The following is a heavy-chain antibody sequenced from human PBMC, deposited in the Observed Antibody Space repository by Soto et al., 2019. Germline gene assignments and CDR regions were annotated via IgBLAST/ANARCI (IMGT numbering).Heavy chain of an antibody. J-gene: IGHJ3*02. Sequence: PSETLSLTCAVSGGSISSGGYSWSWIRQPPGKGLEWIGYIYHSGSTNYNPSLKSRVTISVDRSKNQFSLKLSSVTAADTAVYYCARSCSSTSCYTAIDAFDIWGQGTMVTVSS. CDR2: IYHSGST. CDR3: ARSCSSTSCYTAIDAFDI. D-gene: IGHD2-2*02. V-gene: IGHV4-30-2*01. CDR1: GGSISSGGYS.